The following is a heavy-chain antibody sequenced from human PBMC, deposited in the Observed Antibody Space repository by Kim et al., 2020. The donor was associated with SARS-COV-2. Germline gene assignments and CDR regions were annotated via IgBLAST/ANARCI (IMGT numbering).Heavy chain of an antibody. CDR1: GFTFSSYS. V-gene: IGHV3-48*02. CDR2: ISSSSSPI. D-gene: IGHD2-2*02. Sequence: GGSLRLSCAASGFTFSSYSMNWVRQAPGKGLEWLSYISSSSSPIYYADSVKGRFTISRDNAKNSLFLQMNSLRDEDTAVYYCARGDCSSTSCYNYYYYGMDVWGQGTTVTVSS. CDR3: ARGDCSSTSCYNYYYYGMDV. J-gene: IGHJ6*02.